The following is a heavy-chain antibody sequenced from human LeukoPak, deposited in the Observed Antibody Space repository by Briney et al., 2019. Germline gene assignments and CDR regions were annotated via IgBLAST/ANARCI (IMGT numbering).Heavy chain of an antibody. CDR2: ISAGGGST. CDR1: GFTSSSYA. J-gene: IGHJ4*02. Sequence: PGGSLRLSCAASGFTSSSYAMSWVRQAPGKGLEWVSAISAGGGSTYYADSVKGRFTISRDSSENTLYLQMNSLRAEDTAVYYCAKGRRDGYNYDYWGQGTPVTVSS. CDR3: AKGRRDGYNYDY. V-gene: IGHV3-23*01. D-gene: IGHD5-24*01.